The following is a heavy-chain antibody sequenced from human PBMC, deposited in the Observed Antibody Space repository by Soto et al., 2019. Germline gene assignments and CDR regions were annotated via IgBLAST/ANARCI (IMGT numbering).Heavy chain of an antibody. V-gene: IGHV6-1*01. CDR3: AREGGCSGGSCHAPLRGVPSGGMDV. D-gene: IGHD2-15*01. CDR1: GDSVSSNSAP. CDR2: TYYRSKWYN. Sequence: SQTLSLTCAISGDSVSSNSAPWNWVRQSPSRGLEWLGRTYYRSKWYNDYAVSVKSRLTINPDTSKNQFSLQLNSVTPEDTAVYYWAREGGCSGGSCHAPLRGVPSGGMDVWGQGTTVTVSS. J-gene: IGHJ6*02.